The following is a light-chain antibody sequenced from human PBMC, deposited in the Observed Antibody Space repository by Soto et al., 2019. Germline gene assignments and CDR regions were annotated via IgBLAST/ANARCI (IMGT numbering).Light chain of an antibody. CDR1: QSAGNF. J-gene: IGKJ5*01. Sequence: EIVLTQSPATLSVSPVETASLSCRASQSAGNFLAWYQQKPGQAPRLLIYDTSTRATGIPARFSGSGSGTEFTLTISSLQSEDFAVYYCQQYNNWPPITFGQGTRLE. CDR2: DTS. V-gene: IGKV3-15*01. CDR3: QQYNNWPPIT.